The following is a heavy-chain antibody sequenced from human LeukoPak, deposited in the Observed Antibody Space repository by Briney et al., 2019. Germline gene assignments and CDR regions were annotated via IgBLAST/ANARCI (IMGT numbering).Heavy chain of an antibody. CDR3: ARDPMAYDWFDP. Sequence: GGSLRLSCAASGFTFINYWMHWVRQAPGKGLVWVSRINSDGSSTSYADSVKGRFTISRDNAKNTLYLQMNSLRAEDTAVYYCARDPMAYDWFDPWAQGTLVTVSS. CDR1: GFTFINYW. CDR2: INSDGSST. D-gene: IGHD5-24*01. V-gene: IGHV3-74*01. J-gene: IGHJ5*02.